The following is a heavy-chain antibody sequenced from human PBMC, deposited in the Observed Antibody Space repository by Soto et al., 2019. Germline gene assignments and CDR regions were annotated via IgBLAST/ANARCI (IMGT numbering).Heavy chain of an antibody. CDR3: AKDPSFLYTSFFDY. Sequence: LRLSCAASGFTFSSYAMSWVRQAPGKGLEWVSAISGSGGSTYYADSVKGRFTISRDNSKNTLYLQMNSLRAEDTAVYYCAKDPSFLYTSFFDYWGQGTLVTVSS. D-gene: IGHD2-2*02. J-gene: IGHJ4*02. CDR2: ISGSGGST. CDR1: GFTFSSYA. V-gene: IGHV3-23*01.